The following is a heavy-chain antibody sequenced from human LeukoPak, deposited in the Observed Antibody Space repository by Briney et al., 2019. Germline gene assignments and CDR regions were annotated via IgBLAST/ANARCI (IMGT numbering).Heavy chain of an antibody. CDR1: GYSISTGYY. V-gene: IGHV4-38-2*02. CDR3: ARLVATSRFDP. D-gene: IGHD5-12*01. J-gene: IGHJ5*02. CDR2: FYHGGST. Sequence: PSETLSLTCTVSGYSISTGYYWDWIRQPPGKGLEWIGAFYHGGSTYYNPSLKSRVTISVDTSKNQFSLNLTSVTAADTAVYYCARLVATSRFDPWGHGALVTVSS.